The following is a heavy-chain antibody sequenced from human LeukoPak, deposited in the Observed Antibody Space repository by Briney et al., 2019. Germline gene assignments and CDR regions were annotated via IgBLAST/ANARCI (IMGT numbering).Heavy chain of an antibody. CDR3: ARDSYDSSGYLLDY. V-gene: IGHV1-18*01. J-gene: IGHJ4*02. D-gene: IGHD3-22*01. CDR1: GYTFTSYG. CDR2: ISAYNGNT. Sequence: ASVTVSCMASGYTFTSYGISWVRQAPGQGLEWMGWISAYNGNTNYAQKLQGRVTMTTDTSTSTAYMELRSLRSDDTAVYYCARDSYDSSGYLLDYWGQGTLVTVSS.